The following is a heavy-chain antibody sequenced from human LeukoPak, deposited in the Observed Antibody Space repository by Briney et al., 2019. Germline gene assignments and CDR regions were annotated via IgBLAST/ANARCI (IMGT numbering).Heavy chain of an antibody. CDR3: ARDVRWGAEISSSTGPFDY. Sequence: SETLSLTCAVYGGSFSGYYWSWIRQPPGKGLEWIGEINHSGSTNYNPSLKSRVTISVDTSKNQFSLKLSSVTAEDTAVYYCARDVRWGAEISSSTGPFDYWGQGTLVTVSS. D-gene: IGHD1-14*01. CDR1: GGSFSGYY. J-gene: IGHJ4*02. V-gene: IGHV4-34*01. CDR2: INHSGST.